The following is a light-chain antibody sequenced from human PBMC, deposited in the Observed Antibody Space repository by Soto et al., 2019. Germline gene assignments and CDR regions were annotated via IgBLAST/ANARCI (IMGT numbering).Light chain of an antibody. CDR3: QQYNNWPPLT. V-gene: IGKV3-15*01. CDR1: QSVNSN. J-gene: IGKJ4*01. Sequence: EIVMTQSPATLSVSPGESATLSCRASQSVNSNLAWYQQKPGQAPRLLIYGASTRATGIPARFSGSGSGTGFTLTISSLQSEDFAVYYCQQYNNWPPLTFGGGTKVEIK. CDR2: GAS.